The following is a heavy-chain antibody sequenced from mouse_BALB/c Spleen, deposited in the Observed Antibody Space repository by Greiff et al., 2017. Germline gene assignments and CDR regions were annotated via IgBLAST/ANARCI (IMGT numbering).Heavy chain of an antibody. CDR3: SHYYGIDY. CDR1: GFNIKDYY. D-gene: IGHD1-1*01. V-gene: IGHV14-4*02. Sequence: VQLQQSGAELVRSGASVKLSCTASGFNIKDYYMHWVKQRPEQGLEWIGWIDPENGDTEYAPKFQGKATMTADTSSNTAYLQLSSLTSEDTAVYYCSHYYGIDYWGQGTTLTVSS. CDR2: IDPENGDT. J-gene: IGHJ2*01.